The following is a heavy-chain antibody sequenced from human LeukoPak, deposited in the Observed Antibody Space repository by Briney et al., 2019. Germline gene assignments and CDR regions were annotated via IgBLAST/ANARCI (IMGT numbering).Heavy chain of an antibody. V-gene: IGHV4-39*07. CDR3: ARVYSGSYSY. Sequence: SETLSLTCTVSGGSISTSNYYWGWIRQPPGKGLEWIGNIFYSGSTYYNPSLKSRVTISVDTSKNQFSLKLSSVTAADTAVYYCARVYSGSYSYWGQGTLVTVSS. CDR1: GGSISTSNYY. CDR2: IFYSGST. J-gene: IGHJ4*02. D-gene: IGHD1-26*01.